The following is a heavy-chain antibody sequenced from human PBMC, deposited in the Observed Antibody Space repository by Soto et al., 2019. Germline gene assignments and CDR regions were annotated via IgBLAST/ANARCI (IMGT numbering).Heavy chain of an antibody. J-gene: IGHJ6*02. CDR1: GGTFSSYA. Sequence: GASVKVSCKASGGTFSSYAISWVRQAPGQGLEWMGGIIPIFGTANYAQKFQGRVTITADESTSTAYMELSSLRSEDTAVYYCARERITATGIGDYYHYGMDVWGQGTTVTVSS. V-gene: IGHV1-69*13. CDR2: IIPIFGTA. D-gene: IGHD6-13*01. CDR3: ARERITATGIGDYYHYGMDV.